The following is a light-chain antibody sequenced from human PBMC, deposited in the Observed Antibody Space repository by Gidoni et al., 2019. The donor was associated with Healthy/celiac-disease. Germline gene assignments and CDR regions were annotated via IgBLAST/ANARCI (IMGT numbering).Light chain of an antibody. V-gene: IGKV3-20*01. Sequence: EIVLTPSPGTLSLSPGERATLSCRASQSVSSSYLAWYQQKPGQAPRLLIYGASSRATGIPDRFSGSGSGTDCTLTISRLEPEDFAVYYCQQYGSSPPITFGQXTRLEIK. CDR2: GAS. CDR1: QSVSSSY. J-gene: IGKJ5*01. CDR3: QQYGSSPPIT.